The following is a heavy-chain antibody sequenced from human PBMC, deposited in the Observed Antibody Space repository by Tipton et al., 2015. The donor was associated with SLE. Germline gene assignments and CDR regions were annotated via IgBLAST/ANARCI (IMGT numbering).Heavy chain of an antibody. CDR2: VYFDGST. D-gene: IGHD2-2*01. V-gene: IGHV4-59*01. CDR3: ARDGYCSSSNCRTSGYMDV. Sequence: TLSLTCTVSADSFTHYHWSWIRQSPGKGLEWIGYVYFDGSTNYNPSLRSRVSISVDTSKSQFSLQLTSVTTADTAVYYCARDGYCSSSNCRTSGYMDVWGKGTTVNVSS. J-gene: IGHJ6*03. CDR1: ADSFTHYH.